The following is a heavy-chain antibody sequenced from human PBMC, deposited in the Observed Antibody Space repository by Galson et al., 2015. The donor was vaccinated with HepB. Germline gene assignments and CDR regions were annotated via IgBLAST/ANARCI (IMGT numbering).Heavy chain of an antibody. CDR2: INAGNGNT. D-gene: IGHD3-22*01. V-gene: IGHV1-3*01. J-gene: IGHJ6*02. CDR3: ARQLSYYDSSGYYYYYYYGMDV. CDR1: GYTFTSYA. Sequence: SRAEVKKPGESLRISCKASGYTFTSYAMHWVRQAPGQRLEWMGWINAGNGNTKYSQKFQGRVTITRDTSASTAYMELSSLRSEDTAVYYCARQLSYYDSSGYYYYYYYGMDVWGQGTTVTVSS.